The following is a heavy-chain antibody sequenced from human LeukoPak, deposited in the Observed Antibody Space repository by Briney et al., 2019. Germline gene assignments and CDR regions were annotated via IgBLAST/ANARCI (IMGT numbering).Heavy chain of an antibody. D-gene: IGHD5-18*01. CDR3: ARDLGYSYGTPYFYYGMDV. CDR2: ISHDGSNK. V-gene: IGHV3-30*04. J-gene: IGHJ6*04. CDR1: GLTFSSYA. Sequence: QSGGALRLSCAASGLTFSSYAMHWVRQAPGKGLEWVAVISHDGSNKYYAEFVKGRFTISRDNSKNTLDLQMNSLRAEDTAVYYCARDLGYSYGTPYFYYGMDVWGKGTTVTVSS.